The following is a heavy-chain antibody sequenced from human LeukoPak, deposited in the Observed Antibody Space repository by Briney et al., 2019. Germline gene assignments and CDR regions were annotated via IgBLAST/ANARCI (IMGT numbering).Heavy chain of an antibody. CDR1: GFTFSDYN. CDR2: ITNSGTTI. D-gene: IGHD3-9*01. CDR3: ARSIGLTGGGVDV. V-gene: IGHV3-11*01. Sequence: GGSLRLSCAASGFTFSDYNMNWVRQAPGKGLEGVSYITNSGTTIHYADSVKGRFTISRDNAKNSLYLQMNSLRAEDTAVYYCARSIGLTGGGVDVWGQGTTVTVSS. J-gene: IGHJ6*02.